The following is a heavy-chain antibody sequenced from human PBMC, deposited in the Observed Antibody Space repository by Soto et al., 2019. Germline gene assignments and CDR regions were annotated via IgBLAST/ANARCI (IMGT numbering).Heavy chain of an antibody. V-gene: IGHV3-7*03. D-gene: IGHD1-7*01. Sequence: GALRLSCAASGFTFSSHWMSWVRQARGKGLEWVANIKQDESEKYYLDSVRGRFTISRDNAKDSLYLQMNSLRVEDTAVYYCVKGGTNFASWGQGTLATVSS. J-gene: IGHJ4*02. CDR2: IKQDESEK. CDR1: GFTFSSHW. CDR3: VKGGTNFAS.